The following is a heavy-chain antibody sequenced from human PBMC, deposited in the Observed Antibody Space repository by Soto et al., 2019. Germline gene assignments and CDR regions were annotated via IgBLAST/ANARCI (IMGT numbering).Heavy chain of an antibody. CDR2: ISSSSSTI. Sequence: GGSLRLSCAASGFTFSSYSMNWVRQAPGKGLEWVSYISSSSSTIYYADSVKGRFTISRDNAKNSLYLQMNSLRAEDTAVYYCAREGIAAFVSIDAFDIWGQGTMVTVSS. CDR3: AREGIAAFVSIDAFDI. CDR1: GFTFSSYS. D-gene: IGHD2-15*01. J-gene: IGHJ3*02. V-gene: IGHV3-48*01.